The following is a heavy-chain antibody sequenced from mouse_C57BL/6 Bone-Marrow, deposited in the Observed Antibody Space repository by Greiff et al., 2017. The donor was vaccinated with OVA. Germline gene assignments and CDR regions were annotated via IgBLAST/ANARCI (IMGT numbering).Heavy chain of an antibody. D-gene: IGHD2-3*01. CDR1: GYAFRSSW. CDR3: ARQEDGYYASYFDY. CDR2: IYPGDGDT. Sequence: QVQLQQSGPELVKPGASVTISCKASGYAFRSSWMNWVKQRPGKGLEWIGRIYPGDGDTNYNGKFKGKATLTADKSSSTAYMKLSSLTSEDSAVYFCARQEDGYYASYFDYWGQGTTLTVSS. J-gene: IGHJ2*01. V-gene: IGHV1-82*01.